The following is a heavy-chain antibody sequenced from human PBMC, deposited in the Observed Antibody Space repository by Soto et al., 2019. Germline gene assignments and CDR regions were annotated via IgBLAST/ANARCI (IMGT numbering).Heavy chain of an antibody. V-gene: IGHV3-23*01. D-gene: IGHD3-10*01. CDR2: IGGSGTFT. CDR3: AKDLGNHYNGGIDY. CDR1: GFTFNNYA. J-gene: IGHJ4*02. Sequence: PGGSLRLSCEVSGFTFNNYAMNWVRQAPGQGLQWVSAIGGSGTFTNYADSVKGRFTVSRDNSKNTLYLQMNSLRAEDTAIYFCAKDLGNHYNGGIDYWGQGTLVTVSS.